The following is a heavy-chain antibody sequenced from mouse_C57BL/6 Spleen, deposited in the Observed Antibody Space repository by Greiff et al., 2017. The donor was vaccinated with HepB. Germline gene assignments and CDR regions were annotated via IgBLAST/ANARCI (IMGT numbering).Heavy chain of an antibody. CDR2: IDPSDSET. J-gene: IGHJ3*01. Sequence: QVQLQQSGAELVRPGSSVKLSCKASGYTFTSYWMHWVKQRPIQGLEWIGNIDPSDSETLYNQKFKDKATLTVDKSSSTAYMQLSSLTSEDSAVYYCARDYYGSSLFAYWGQGTLVTVSA. CDR1: GYTFTSYW. CDR3: ARDYYGSSLFAY. D-gene: IGHD1-1*01. V-gene: IGHV1-52*01.